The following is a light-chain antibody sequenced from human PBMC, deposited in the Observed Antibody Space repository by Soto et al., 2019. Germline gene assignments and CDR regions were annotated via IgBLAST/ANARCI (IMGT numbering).Light chain of an antibody. Sequence: IQMTQPPSTLSASVGDRVTITCRASQDISAYLAWYQQKPGRAPKLLIFDVSTLETGVPARFSGSGLGTEFTLTISSLQPDDFATYFCQQYFSRIWTFGQGTKVEIK. CDR2: DVS. V-gene: IGKV1-5*01. J-gene: IGKJ1*01. CDR3: QQYFSRIWT. CDR1: QDISAY.